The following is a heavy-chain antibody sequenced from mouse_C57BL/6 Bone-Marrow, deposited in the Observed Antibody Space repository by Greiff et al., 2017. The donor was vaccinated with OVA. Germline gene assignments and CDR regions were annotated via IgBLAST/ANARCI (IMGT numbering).Heavy chain of an antibody. J-gene: IGHJ2*01. CDR3: ARDYGSSLYYFDY. V-gene: IGHV1-69*01. Sequence: QVQLKQPGAELVMPGASVKLSCKASGYTFTSYWMHWVKQRPGQGLEWIGEIDPSDSYTNYNQKFKGKSTLTVDKSSSTAYMQLSSLTSEDSAVYYCARDYGSSLYYFDYWGQGTTLTVSS. D-gene: IGHD1-1*01. CDR1: GYTFTSYW. CDR2: IDPSDSYT.